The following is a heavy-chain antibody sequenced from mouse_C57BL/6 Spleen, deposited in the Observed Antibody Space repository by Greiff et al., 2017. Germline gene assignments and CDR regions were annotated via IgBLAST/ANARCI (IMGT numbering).Heavy chain of an antibody. CDR1: GYTFTSYW. CDR2: IYPSDSET. CDR3: ARASSGTRGRWDFDV. J-gene: IGHJ1*03. V-gene: IGHV1-61*01. D-gene: IGHD2-10*01. Sequence: QVQLQQPGAELVRPGSSVKLSCKASGYTFTSYWMDWVKQRPGQGLEWIGNIYPSDSETHYNQKFKGTATLTVDKSSSTAYMQLSSLTSEDCAAYDCARASSGTRGRWDFDVWGTGTTVTVSS.